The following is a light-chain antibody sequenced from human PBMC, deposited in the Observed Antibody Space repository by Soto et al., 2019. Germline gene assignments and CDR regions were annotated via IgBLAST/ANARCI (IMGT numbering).Light chain of an antibody. J-gene: IGLJ3*02. CDR3: ASWDDSLSVWV. Sequence: QSVLTQPPSVSGAPGQRVTISCTGSSSNIGAGYDVHWYQQLPGTAPKLLIYGNSNRPSGVPDRISGSKSGTSASLAISGLRSEDEADYYCASWDDSLSVWVFGGGTKLTVL. V-gene: IGLV1-40*01. CDR2: GNS. CDR1: SSNIGAGYD.